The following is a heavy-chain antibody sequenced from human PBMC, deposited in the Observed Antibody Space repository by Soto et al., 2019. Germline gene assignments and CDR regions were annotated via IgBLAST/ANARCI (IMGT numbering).Heavy chain of an antibody. V-gene: IGHV4-39*01. CDR3: ARHEWSCTNGVCYTYFDY. CDR1: GCSISSSSYY. J-gene: IGHJ4*02. Sequence: SETLSLTCTVSGCSISSSSYYWGWIRQPPGKGLEWIGSIYYSGSTYYNPSLKSRVTISVDTSKNQFSLKLSSVTAADTAVYYCARHEWSCTNGVCYTYFDYWGQGTLVTVSS. CDR2: IYYSGST. D-gene: IGHD2-8*01.